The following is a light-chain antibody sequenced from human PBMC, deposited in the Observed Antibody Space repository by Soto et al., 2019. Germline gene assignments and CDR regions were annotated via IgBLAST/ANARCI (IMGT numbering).Light chain of an antibody. J-gene: IGKJ1*01. CDR2: GAS. Sequence: IVLTQSPATLSLSPGKRASLSCRASQNISNYLIWYQQKPGQAPRLLISGASTRAAGISDRFRGGGSGTEFTLTITSLRSEDSGTYYCQQYFEWPPMTFGQGTKVEI. CDR3: QQYFEWPPMT. V-gene: IGKV3-15*01. CDR1: QNISNY.